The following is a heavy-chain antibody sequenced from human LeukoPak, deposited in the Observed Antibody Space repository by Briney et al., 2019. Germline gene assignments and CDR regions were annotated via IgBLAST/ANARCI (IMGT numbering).Heavy chain of an antibody. V-gene: IGHV3-23*01. CDR2: ISGSGGST. Sequence: GGSLRLSCAASGFTFSSYAMSWVRQAPGKGLEWVSAISGSGGSTYYADSVKGRFTISRDNSKNTLYLQMYGLRAEDTAVYYCANSGLLLHRDAFDIWGQGTMVTVSS. J-gene: IGHJ3*02. CDR1: GFTFSSYA. CDR3: ANSGLLLHRDAFDI. D-gene: IGHD3-22*01.